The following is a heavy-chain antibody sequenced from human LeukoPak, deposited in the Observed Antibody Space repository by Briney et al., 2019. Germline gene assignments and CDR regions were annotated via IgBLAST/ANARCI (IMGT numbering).Heavy chain of an antibody. Sequence: GSLRLSCAASGFTFSRFTMNWVRQPPGKGLEWIGSIYYSGSTYYNPSLKSRVTISVDTSKNQFSLKLSSVTAADTAVYYCARDHSSSWADAFDIWGQGTMVTVSS. CDR2: IYYSGST. CDR3: ARDHSSSWADAFDI. CDR1: GFTFSRFT. J-gene: IGHJ3*02. V-gene: IGHV4-39*07. D-gene: IGHD6-13*01.